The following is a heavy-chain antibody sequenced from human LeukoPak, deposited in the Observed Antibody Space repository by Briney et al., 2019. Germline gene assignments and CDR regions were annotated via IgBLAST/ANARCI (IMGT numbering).Heavy chain of an antibody. CDR1: GFTFSNYN. V-gene: IGHV3-21*01. Sequence: AGGSLTLSCAASGFTFSNYNMNWVRQAPGKGLEWVSSISSSNNYIYYADSVKGRFTISRDNAKNSLYLQMNSLRAEDTAVYYCARRSPNYYSDYWGQGTPVTDSS. J-gene: IGHJ4*02. CDR2: ISSSNNYI. CDR3: ARRSPNYYSDY.